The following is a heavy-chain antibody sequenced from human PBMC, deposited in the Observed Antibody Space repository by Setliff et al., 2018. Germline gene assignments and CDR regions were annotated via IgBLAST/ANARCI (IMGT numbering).Heavy chain of an antibody. Sequence: GASVKVSCKSSGYTFINFHLHWVRLAPGQGLQWMGMVNPSGGSTSYAQKFQGRVTMTRDTSTSTVYMELSSLRSEDTAVYYCARVGVEMATTPYYYYYMDVWGKGTTVTVSS. CDR1: GYTFINFH. V-gene: IGHV1-46*01. CDR3: ARVGVEMATTPYYYYYMDV. J-gene: IGHJ6*03. D-gene: IGHD5-12*01. CDR2: VNPSGGST.